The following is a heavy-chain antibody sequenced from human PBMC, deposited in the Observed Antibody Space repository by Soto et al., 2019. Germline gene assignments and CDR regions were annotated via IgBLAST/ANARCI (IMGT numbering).Heavy chain of an antibody. CDR3: ARDWSRYYDSSALMSFY. CDR1: GYTFTSYG. D-gene: IGHD3-22*01. J-gene: IGHJ4*02. V-gene: IGHV1-18*01. CDR2: ISAHNGDT. Sequence: ASVKVSCKASGYTFTSYGISWVRQAPGQGLEWVGWISAHNGDTRYAQNLQGRITMTTDTFTNTAYMELTSLKSDDTAVYYCARDWSRYYDSSALMSFYCGQGTLVTVSS.